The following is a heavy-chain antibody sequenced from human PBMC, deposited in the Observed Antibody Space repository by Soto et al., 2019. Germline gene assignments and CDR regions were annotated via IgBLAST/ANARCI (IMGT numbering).Heavy chain of an antibody. CDR1: GGSISSSSYY. V-gene: IGHV4-39*01. D-gene: IGHD3-9*01. CDR3: ARRVILTGYYEHYYYYGMDV. J-gene: IGHJ6*02. CDR2: IYYSGST. Sequence: SETLSLTCTVSGGSISSSSYYWCWIRHPPGKGLEWIGSIYYSGSTYYNPSLKSRVTISVDTSKNQFSLKLSSVTAADTAVYYCARRVILTGYYEHYYYYGMDVWGQGTTVTVSS.